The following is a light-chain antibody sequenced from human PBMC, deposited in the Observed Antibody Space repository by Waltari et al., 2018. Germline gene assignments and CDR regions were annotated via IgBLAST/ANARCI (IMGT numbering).Light chain of an antibody. CDR1: ESVSEN. CDR2: RAS. Sequence: EIVLTQSPGTLSVSPGERVPMSCRASESVSENLAWYRQKSGQAPTLLVYRASIRVTGVSDRVAGSGSGTEFSLTITSLQPEDSGFYYCQQYNLWPPVTFGGGTKVEIK. CDR3: QQYNLWPPVT. J-gene: IGKJ4*01. V-gene: IGKV3-15*01.